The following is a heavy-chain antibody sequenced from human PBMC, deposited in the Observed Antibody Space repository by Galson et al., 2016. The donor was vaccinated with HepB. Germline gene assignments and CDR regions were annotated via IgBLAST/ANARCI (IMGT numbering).Heavy chain of an antibody. CDR1: GFAFGSYG. J-gene: IGHJ4*02. CDR3: ARFILSSGVFDH. D-gene: IGHD3-16*02. CDR2: ISSAGGYI. Sequence: SLRLSCAASGFAFGSYGMNWVRQAPGKGLEWVSFISSAGGYIYYADSTRGRFTISRDNAKNSLFLHMNSLTVEDTALYYRARFILSSGVFDHWGQGTLVTVSS. V-gene: IGHV3-21*01.